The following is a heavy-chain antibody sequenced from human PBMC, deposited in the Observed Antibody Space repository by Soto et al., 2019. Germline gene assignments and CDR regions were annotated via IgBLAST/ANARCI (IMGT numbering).Heavy chain of an antibody. CDR3: AKSSDSSSWGGGDY. J-gene: IGHJ4*02. Sequence: QVQLVESGGGVVQPGRSLRLSCAASGFTFSSYGMHWVRQAPGKGLEWVAVISYDGRNKNYADSVKGRFTISRDNSKNPLFLQMNSLRAEDTAVYYCAKSSDSSSWGGGDYWGQGTLVSVSS. CDR1: GFTFSSYG. CDR2: ISYDGRNK. D-gene: IGHD6-13*01. V-gene: IGHV3-30*18.